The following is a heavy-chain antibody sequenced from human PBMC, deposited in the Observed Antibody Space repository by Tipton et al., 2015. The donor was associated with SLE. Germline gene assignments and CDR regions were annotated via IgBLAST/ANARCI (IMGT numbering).Heavy chain of an antibody. CDR2: IYYTGKT. J-gene: IGHJ4*02. CDR1: GGSISNYF. D-gene: IGHD4-23*01. V-gene: IGHV4-59*12. CDR3: ARDRGGNSSVYFDY. Sequence: GLVKPSETLSLTCTFSGGSISNYFWSWIRQPPGKGLEWIGYIYYTGKTDYSPSLKSQVTMSVDTSKNQFSLKLSSVTAADTAVYYCARDRGGNSSVYFDYWGQGTLVTVSS.